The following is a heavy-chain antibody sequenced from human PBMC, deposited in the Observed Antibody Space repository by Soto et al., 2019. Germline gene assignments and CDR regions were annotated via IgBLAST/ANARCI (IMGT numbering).Heavy chain of an antibody. J-gene: IGHJ4*02. CDR3: TKRATTVPTPGNYFDS. CDR1: GFTFSDYS. Sequence: PGGSLRLSCAASGFTFSDYSMSWVRQTPERGLEWVSTLTRGGTSYYADSVQGRFTVSRDNSKNTVSLQMHSLRAEDTALYYCTKRATTVPTPGNYFDSWGQGTLVTVSS. CDR2: LTRGGTS. V-gene: IGHV3-23*01. D-gene: IGHD1-1*01.